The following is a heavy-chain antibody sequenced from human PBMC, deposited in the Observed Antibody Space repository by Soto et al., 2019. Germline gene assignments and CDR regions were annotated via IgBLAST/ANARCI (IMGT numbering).Heavy chain of an antibody. Sequence: QVQLVESGGGVVQPGRSLRLSCAASGFTFSSYGMDWVRQAPGKGLEWVAVIWYDGSNKYYADSVKGRLTISRDNSKNPPYLQMNSLRAEETAVYYCARDDGGYSSSWGYWGQGTLVTVSS. CDR3: ARDDGGYSSSWGY. J-gene: IGHJ4*02. CDR1: GFTFSSYG. CDR2: IWYDGSNK. V-gene: IGHV3-33*01. D-gene: IGHD6-13*01.